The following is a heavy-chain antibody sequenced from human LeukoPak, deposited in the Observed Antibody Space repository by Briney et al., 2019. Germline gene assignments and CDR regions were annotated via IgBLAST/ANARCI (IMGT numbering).Heavy chain of an antibody. J-gene: IGHJ5*02. CDR1: GYTFTSYD. V-gene: IGHV1-8*01. CDR2: MNPSSGNT. CDR3: ARESGNWNYGDGLFDP. Sequence: ASVKVSCKASGYTFTSYDINWVRQATGQGLEWMGWMNPSSGNTGYAQKFQGRVTMTRNTSISTAYMELSSLRSEDTAVYYCARESGNWNYGDGLFDPWGQGTLVTVSS. D-gene: IGHD1-7*01.